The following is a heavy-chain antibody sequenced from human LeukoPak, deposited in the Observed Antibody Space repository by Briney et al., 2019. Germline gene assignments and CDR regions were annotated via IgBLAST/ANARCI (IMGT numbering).Heavy chain of an antibody. CDR3: VRGRALYDFWSGYYSY. CDR1: GYTFTSYY. CDR2: MNPNSGNT. Sequence: SVKVSCKASGYTFTSYYMHWVRRAPGQGLEWMGWMNPNSGNTGYAQKFQGRVTITRNTSISTAYMELSSLRSEDTAVYYCVRGRALYDFWSGYYSYWGQGTLVTVSS. J-gene: IGHJ4*02. V-gene: IGHV1-8*03. D-gene: IGHD3-3*01.